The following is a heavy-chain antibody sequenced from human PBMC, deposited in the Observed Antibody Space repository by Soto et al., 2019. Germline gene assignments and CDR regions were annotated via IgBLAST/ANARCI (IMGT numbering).Heavy chain of an antibody. V-gene: IGHV3-11*01. Sequence: PGGSLRLSCAASGFTFSDYYMSWIRQAPGKGLEWVSYISSSGSTIYYADSVKGRFTISRDNAKNSLYLQMNSLRAEDTAVYYCARDLHYYDSSGYYYVFDYWGQGTLVTVS. CDR1: GFTFSDYY. J-gene: IGHJ4*02. CDR3: ARDLHYYDSSGYYYVFDY. D-gene: IGHD3-22*01. CDR2: ISSSGSTI.